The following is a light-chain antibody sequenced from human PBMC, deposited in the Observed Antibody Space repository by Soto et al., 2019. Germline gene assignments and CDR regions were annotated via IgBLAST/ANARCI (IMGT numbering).Light chain of an antibody. J-gene: IGKJ1*01. CDR3: KQYGRSPWT. V-gene: IGKV3-20*01. CDR2: GAS. Sequence: EIVLTQSPDTLSLSPGERATLSCRASQSVTSSFLAWYQQKPGRAPRLLIYGASSWATGIPDRFSGSGSGTDFTLTISRLEPEDFAVYYCKQYGRSPWTFGQGTKVEVK. CDR1: QSVTSSF.